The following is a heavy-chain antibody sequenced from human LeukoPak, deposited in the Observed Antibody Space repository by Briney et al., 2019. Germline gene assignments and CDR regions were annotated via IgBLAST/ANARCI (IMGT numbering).Heavy chain of an antibody. J-gene: IGHJ4*02. D-gene: IGHD1-14*01. CDR2: ISAYNGNT. Sequence: ASVKVSCKASGYTFTSYGFSWVRQAPGQGLEWMGWISAYNGNTNYAQKLQGRVTMTTDTSTSTAYMELRSLRSDDTAVYYGAREGRLTPWLDYWGQGTLVTVSS. V-gene: IGHV1-18*01. CDR3: AREGRLTPWLDY. CDR1: GYTFTSYG.